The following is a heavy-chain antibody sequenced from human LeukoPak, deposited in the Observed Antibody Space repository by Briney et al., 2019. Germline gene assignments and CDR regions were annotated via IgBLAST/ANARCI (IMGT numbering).Heavy chain of an antibody. J-gene: IGHJ4*02. V-gene: IGHV3-7*01. CDR3: PRAMRDYGDFEGPFDY. D-gene: IGHD4-17*01. CDR2: IKQDGSEK. CDR1: GFTFSSYW. Sequence: GGSLRLSCAASGFTFSSYWMSWVRQAPGKGLEWVANIKQDGSEKYYVDSVKGRFTISRDNAKNSLYLQMNSLRAEDTAVYYCPRAMRDYGDFEGPFDYWGQGTLVTVSS.